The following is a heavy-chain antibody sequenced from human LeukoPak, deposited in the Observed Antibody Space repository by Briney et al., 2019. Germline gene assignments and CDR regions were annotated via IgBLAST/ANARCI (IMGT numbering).Heavy chain of an antibody. V-gene: IGHV1-2*02. J-gene: IGHJ6*02. D-gene: IGHD3-3*01. Sequence: GASVKVSRKASGYTFTGYYMHWVRQAPGQGLEWMGWINPNSGGTNYAQKFQGRVTMTRDTSISTAYMELSRLRSDDTAVYYCARAPLRFLEWLSASNYYGMDVWGQGTTVTVSS. CDR1: GYTFTGYY. CDR2: INPNSGGT. CDR3: ARAPLRFLEWLSASNYYGMDV.